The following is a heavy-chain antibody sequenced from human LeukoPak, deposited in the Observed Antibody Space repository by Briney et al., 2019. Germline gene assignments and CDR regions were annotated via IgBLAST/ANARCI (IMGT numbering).Heavy chain of an antibody. J-gene: IGHJ1*01. CDR3: ARSFFQWNYGSCLDS. CDR2: INGSGGST. V-gene: IGHV3-23*01. Sequence: GGSLRLFCAASGFTFSSYVMSWVRQAPGKGLEWVTAINGSGGSTYYADSVKGRFTISRDNAKNSLALQMNSLRVEDTAVYSCARSFFQWNYGSCLDSWGQGTLVTVSS. CDR1: GFTFSSYV. D-gene: IGHD1-7*01.